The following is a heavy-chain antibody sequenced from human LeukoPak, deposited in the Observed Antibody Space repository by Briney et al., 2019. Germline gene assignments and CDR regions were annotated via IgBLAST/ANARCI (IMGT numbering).Heavy chain of an antibody. D-gene: IGHD1-14*01. Sequence: PSQTLSLTCTVSGGSISSGDYYWSWIRQPPGKGLEWIGYIYYSGSTYYNPSLKSRVTISVDKSKNQFSLRLSSVTAADTAVYYCARNAGPGWRAFDYWGQGTLVTVSS. J-gene: IGHJ4*02. CDR3: ARNAGPGWRAFDY. V-gene: IGHV4-30-4*01. CDR1: GGSISSGDYY. CDR2: IYYSGST.